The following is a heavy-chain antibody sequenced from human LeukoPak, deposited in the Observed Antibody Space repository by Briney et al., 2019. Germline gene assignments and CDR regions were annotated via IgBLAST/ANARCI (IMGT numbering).Heavy chain of an antibody. V-gene: IGHV3-49*03. Sequence: PGGSLRLSCEASGIIFSHYAMSWFRQAPGKGLEWVGFIRSKAHGGTPDYAASVKGRFTLSRDDSKNIAYLQMNSLKTEDTAVYYCTRPDGLCSGGSCYYGGGMDVWGQGTTVTVSS. D-gene: IGHD2-15*01. CDR3: TRPDGLCSGGSCYYGGGMDV. CDR1: GIIFSHYA. CDR2: IRSKAHGGTP. J-gene: IGHJ6*02.